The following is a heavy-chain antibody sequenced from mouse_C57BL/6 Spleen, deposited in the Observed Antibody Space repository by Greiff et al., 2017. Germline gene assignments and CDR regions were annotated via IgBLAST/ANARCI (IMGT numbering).Heavy chain of an antibody. J-gene: IGHJ1*03. D-gene: IGHD4-1*02. CDR3: TRQLGPYWYFDV. CDR2: IRNKANNHAT. CDR1: GFTFSDAW. Sequence: EVMLVESGGGLVQPGGSMKLSCAASGFTFSDAWMDWVRQSPEKGLEWVAEIRNKANNHATYYAESVKGRFTISRDDSKSSVYLQMNSLRAEDTGIYYCTRQLGPYWYFDVWGTGTTVTVSS. V-gene: IGHV6-6*01.